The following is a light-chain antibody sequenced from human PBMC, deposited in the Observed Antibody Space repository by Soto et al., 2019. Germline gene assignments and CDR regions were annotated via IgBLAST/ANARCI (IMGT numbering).Light chain of an antibody. CDR3: QQANSFPLT. Sequence: DIQMTQSPSSVSASVGDRVSITCRASQGIINWLAWYQQKPGRAPKLLIYTGSSLQSGVPSRFSGTGSGPDFTLTISRLQPEDVATYYCQQANSFPLTFGGGTNVDIK. V-gene: IGKV1-12*01. CDR2: TGS. J-gene: IGKJ4*01. CDR1: QGIINW.